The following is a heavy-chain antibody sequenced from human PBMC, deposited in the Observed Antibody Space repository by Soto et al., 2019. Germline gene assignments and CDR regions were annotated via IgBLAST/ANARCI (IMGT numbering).Heavy chain of an antibody. Sequence: GASVKVSCKASGYTFTIYDINWVRQATGQGLEWMGRMIPIRGKANYAQKFQGRVTITADKSTSTAYMELSSLRSEDTAVYYCARDQRTPSYCSGGSCYRTAAGAWGQGTLVTVSS. D-gene: IGHD2-15*01. J-gene: IGHJ5*02. CDR3: ARDQRTPSYCSGGSCYRTAAGA. CDR2: MIPIRGKA. V-gene: IGHV1-69*04. CDR1: GYTFTIYD.